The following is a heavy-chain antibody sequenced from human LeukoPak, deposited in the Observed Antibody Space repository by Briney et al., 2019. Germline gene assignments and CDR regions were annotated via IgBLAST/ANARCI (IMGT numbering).Heavy chain of an antibody. CDR1: GGSISSSSYY. D-gene: IGHD3-22*01. CDR2: IYYSGST. J-gene: IGHJ5*02. V-gene: IGHV4-39*07. CDR3: ASDRKEYYYDSSGYYWFDP. Sequence: SETLSLTCTVSGGSISSSSYYWGWIRQPPGKGLEWIGSIYYSGSTYYNPSLKSRVTISVDTSKNQFSLKLSSVTAADTAVYYCASDRKEYYYDSSGYYWFDPWGQGTLVTVSS.